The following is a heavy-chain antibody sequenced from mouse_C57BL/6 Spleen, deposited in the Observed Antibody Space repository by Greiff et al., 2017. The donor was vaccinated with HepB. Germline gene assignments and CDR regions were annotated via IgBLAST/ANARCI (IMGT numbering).Heavy chain of an antibody. V-gene: IGHV5-4*01. CDR3: AREGYYGSSFFDY. CDR2: ISDGGSYT. Sequence: EVMLAESGGGLVKPGGSLKLSCAASGFTFSSYAMSWVRQTPEKRLEWVATISDGGSYTYYPDNVKGRFTISRDNAKNNLYLQMSHLKSEDTAMYYCAREGYYGSSFFDYWGQGTTLTVSS. J-gene: IGHJ2*01. D-gene: IGHD1-1*01. CDR1: GFTFSSYA.